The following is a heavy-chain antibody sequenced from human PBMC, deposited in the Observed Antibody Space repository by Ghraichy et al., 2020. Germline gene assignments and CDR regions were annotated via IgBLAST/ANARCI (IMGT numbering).Heavy chain of an antibody. D-gene: IGHD4-17*01. Sequence: GGSLRLSCAASGFTFSIYSMNWVRQAPGKGLEWVSSISSRSNYIYYADSVKGRFTISRDNAKDSLYLQMNSLRAEDTAVYFCARGGRTDYGEGGYWGQGTLVTVSS. J-gene: IGHJ4*02. CDR3: ARGGRTDYGEGGY. V-gene: IGHV3-21*01. CDR2: ISSRSNYI. CDR1: GFTFSIYS.